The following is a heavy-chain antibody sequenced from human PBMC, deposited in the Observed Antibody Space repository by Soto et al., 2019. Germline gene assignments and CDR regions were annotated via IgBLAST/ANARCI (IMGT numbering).Heavy chain of an antibody. V-gene: IGHV3-64*01. J-gene: IGHJ5*02. CDR2: ISSNGGST. Sequence: PGGSLRLSCAASECSFSDYSMGWIRQAPGKGLEYVSAISSNGGSTYYANSVKGRFTISRDNSKNTLYLQMGSLRAEDMAVYYCARALGTIFGVGNWFDPWGQGTLVTVSS. CDR3: ARALGTIFGVGNWFDP. CDR1: ECSFSDYS. D-gene: IGHD3-3*01.